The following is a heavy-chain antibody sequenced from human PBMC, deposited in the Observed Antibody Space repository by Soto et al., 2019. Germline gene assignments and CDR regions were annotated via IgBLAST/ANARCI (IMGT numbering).Heavy chain of an antibody. CDR3: AKETPS. CDR1: GFTFSSYG. Sequence: QVQLVESGGGVVQPGRSLRLSCAASGFTFSSYGMHWVRQAPGKGLEWVAVISYDGSNKYYADSVKGRFTISRDNSKNTLYLKRTSRRAEDTAVYYCAKETPSWGQETLVTVSS. V-gene: IGHV3-30*18. J-gene: IGHJ5*02. CDR2: ISYDGSNK.